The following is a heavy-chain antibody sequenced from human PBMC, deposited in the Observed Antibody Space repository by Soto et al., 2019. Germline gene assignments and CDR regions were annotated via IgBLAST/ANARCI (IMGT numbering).Heavy chain of an antibody. CDR2: MSPNSGAT. V-gene: IGHV1-8*01. CDR3: ARGGDAGVDV. D-gene: IGHD1-1*01. CDR1: GYTFTSYD. Sequence: QVQLVQSGAEVTKPGASVKVSCKASGYTFTSYDINWVRQATGQGLEWMGWMSPNSGATGYAQKFQGRVTMTRDTAISTAYMELSNLRSEDTAIYCCARGGDAGVDVWGQGSTVTVSS. J-gene: IGHJ6*02.